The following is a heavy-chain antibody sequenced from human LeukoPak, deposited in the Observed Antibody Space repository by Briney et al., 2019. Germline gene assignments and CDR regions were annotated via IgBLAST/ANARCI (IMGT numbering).Heavy chain of an antibody. CDR1: EFTFTSYG. CDR3: AKDLHYYGSGYGGDY. V-gene: IGHV3-30*02. CDR2: IRYDGTNK. D-gene: IGHD3-10*01. Sequence: GGSLRLSCAASEFTFTSYGMHWIRQAPGKGLEWVAFIRYDGTNKYYADSVKGRFTISRDNSKNTLSLQMNSLRVEDTAVYYCAKDLHYYGSGYGGDYWGQGTLVTVSS. J-gene: IGHJ4*02.